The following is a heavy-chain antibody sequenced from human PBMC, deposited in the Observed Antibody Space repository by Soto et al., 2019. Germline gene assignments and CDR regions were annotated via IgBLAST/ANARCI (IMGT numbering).Heavy chain of an antibody. V-gene: IGHV3-7*01. D-gene: IGHD6-6*01. CDR1: GFTFSSYW. CDR3: ARSIAARLNWFDP. J-gene: IGHJ5*02. Sequence: EVQLVESGGGLVQPGGSLRLSCAASGFTFSSYWMSWVRQAPGKGLEWVANIKQDGSEKYYVDSVKGRFTIARDNAKNSLYLQMISLRAEDTSVYYCARSIAARLNWFDPWGQGTLVTVS. CDR2: IKQDGSEK.